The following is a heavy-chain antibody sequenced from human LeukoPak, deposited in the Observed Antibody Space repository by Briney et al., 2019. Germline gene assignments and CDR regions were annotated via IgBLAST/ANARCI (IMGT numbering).Heavy chain of an antibody. V-gene: IGHV3-66*02. Sequence: GGSLRLSCAASGFTVSSNYMNWVCQAPGKGLEWVSVLYSAGNTYYADSVKGRFTISRDNSKNTLFLQMDSLRPEDTAVYYCARARDYIVVDFWGQGTLVTVSS. D-gene: IGHD5-12*01. CDR2: LYSAGNT. J-gene: IGHJ4*02. CDR1: GFTVSSNY. CDR3: ARARDYIVVDF.